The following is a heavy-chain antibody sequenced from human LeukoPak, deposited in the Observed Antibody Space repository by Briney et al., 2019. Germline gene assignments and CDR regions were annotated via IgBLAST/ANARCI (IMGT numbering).Heavy chain of an antibody. CDR3: ARRTSGAFAI. CDR2: ISSSGSDK. V-gene: IGHV3-48*03. Sequence: GGSLGLSCAASGFPFSDHEMNWVRHAPGQGLEWVSYISSSGSDKYYPDSVKGRFTISRDNAKNSLFLQMNSLRAEDTAVYYCARRTSGAFAIWGQGTKVTVSS. J-gene: IGHJ3*02. CDR1: GFPFSDHE.